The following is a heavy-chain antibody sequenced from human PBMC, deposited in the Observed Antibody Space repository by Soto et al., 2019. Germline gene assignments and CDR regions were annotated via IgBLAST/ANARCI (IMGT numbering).Heavy chain of an antibody. V-gene: IGHV3-23*01. D-gene: IGHD3-16*01. Sequence: EVQLLESGGGLVQPGGSLRLSCAASGFTFSSYAMSWVRQAPGKGLEWVSAISGSGGSTYYADSVKGRFTISRDNSKNTHVLPMNRLRAEDTAVYYCSKDGGTGLHDLIDYWGQGTLVTVSS. CDR1: GFTFSSYA. CDR2: ISGSGGST. CDR3: SKDGGTGLHDLIDY. J-gene: IGHJ4*02.